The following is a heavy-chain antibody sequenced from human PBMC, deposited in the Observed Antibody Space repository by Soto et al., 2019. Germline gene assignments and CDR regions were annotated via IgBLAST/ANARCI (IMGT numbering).Heavy chain of an antibody. CDR2: ISAYNGNT. CDR3: ARESIANDAFDI. CDR1: GYTFTSYG. J-gene: IGHJ3*02. V-gene: IGHV1-18*01. Sequence: ASVKVSCKASGYTFTSYGISWVRQAPGQGLEWMGWISAYNGNTNYAQKFQGWVTMTRDTSISTAYMELSRLRSDDTAVYYCARESIANDAFDIWGQGTMVTVSS. D-gene: IGHD6-6*01.